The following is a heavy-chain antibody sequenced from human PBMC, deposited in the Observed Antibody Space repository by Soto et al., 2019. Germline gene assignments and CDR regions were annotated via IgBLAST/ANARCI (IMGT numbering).Heavy chain of an antibody. J-gene: IGHJ6*02. Sequence: SETLSLTCAVYGGSFSGYYWSWIRQPPGKGLEWIGEINHSGSTNYNPSLKSRVTISVDTSKNQFSLKLSSVTAADTAVYYCARGRYVWGSYLNHYYYYGMDVWGQGTTVTVSS. D-gene: IGHD3-16*01. CDR1: GGSFSGYY. V-gene: IGHV4-34*01. CDR3: ARGRYVWGSYLNHYYYYGMDV. CDR2: INHSGST.